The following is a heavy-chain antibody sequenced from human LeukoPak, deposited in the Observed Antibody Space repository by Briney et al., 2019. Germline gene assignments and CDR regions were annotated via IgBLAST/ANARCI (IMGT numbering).Heavy chain of an antibody. D-gene: IGHD3-22*01. CDR3: ARETYYYDSSGYSPWDY. CDR1: GYTFTSYG. V-gene: IGHV1-18*01. Sequence: ASVKVSCKASGYTFTSYGISWVRQAPGQGREWMGWISAYNGNTNYAQKLQGRVTMTTDTSTSTAYMELRSLRSDDTAVYYCARETYYYDSSGYSPWDYWGQGTLVTVSS. CDR2: ISAYNGNT. J-gene: IGHJ4*02.